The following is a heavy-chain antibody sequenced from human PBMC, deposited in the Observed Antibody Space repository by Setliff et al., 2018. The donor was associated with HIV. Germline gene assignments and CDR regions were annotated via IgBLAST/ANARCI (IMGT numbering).Heavy chain of an antibody. CDR2: MWWDETNE. D-gene: IGHD3-10*02. V-gene: IGHV3-33*06. Sequence: GGSLRLSCVASGFKFKSYGMTWVRQAPGKGLEWVAIMWWDETNEDYIDSVKGRFTISRDNSKDTLYLQMDNLRVEDTAVYYCAKVLGTYYSDRGAFYLKGYFDYWGQGTLVTVSS. CDR1: GFKFKSYG. J-gene: IGHJ4*02. CDR3: AKVLGTYYSDRGAFYLKGYFDY.